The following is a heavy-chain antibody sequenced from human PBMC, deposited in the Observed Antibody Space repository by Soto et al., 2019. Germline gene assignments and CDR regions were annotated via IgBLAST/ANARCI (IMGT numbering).Heavy chain of an antibody. J-gene: IGHJ4*02. Sequence: PEGSLRLSGSASGFSFSSYSMNWVRQAPGKGLEWVSYISSSSSTIYYADSVKGRFTISRDNAKNSLYLQMNSLRDEDTAVYYCARGPHYYDSSGYWWYFDYWGQGTLVTVSS. V-gene: IGHV3-48*02. CDR1: GFSFSSYS. CDR3: ARGPHYYDSSGYWWYFDY. CDR2: ISSSSSTI. D-gene: IGHD3-22*01.